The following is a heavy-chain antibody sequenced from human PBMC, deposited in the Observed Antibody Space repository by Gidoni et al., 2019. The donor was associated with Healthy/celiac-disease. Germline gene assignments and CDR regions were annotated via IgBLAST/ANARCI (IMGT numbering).Heavy chain of an antibody. J-gene: IGHJ6*02. CDR1: GFPFSSYA. CDR2: ISYDGSNK. CDR3: AQGETVTTLYYYGMDV. Sequence: QVQLVESGGGVVQPGRSLRLSCAASGFPFSSYAMHWVRQAPGKGLEWVAVISYDGSNKYYADSVKGRFTISRDNSKNTLYLQMNSLRAEDTAVYYCAQGETVTTLYYYGMDVWGQGTTVTVSS. V-gene: IGHV3-30-3*01. D-gene: IGHD4-17*01.